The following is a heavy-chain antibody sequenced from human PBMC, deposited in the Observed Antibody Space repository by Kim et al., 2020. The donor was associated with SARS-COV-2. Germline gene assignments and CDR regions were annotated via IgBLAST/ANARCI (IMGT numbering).Heavy chain of an antibody. Sequence: SETLSLTCAVYGGSFSGYYWSWIRQPPGKGLEWIGEINHSGSTNYNPSLKSRVTISVDTSKNQFSLKLSSVTAADTAVYYCARGRGSSSCYFDYWGQGTLVTVSS. J-gene: IGHJ4*02. CDR3: ARGRGSSSCYFDY. D-gene: IGHD6-6*01. CDR1: GGSFSGYY. CDR2: INHSGST. V-gene: IGHV4-34*01.